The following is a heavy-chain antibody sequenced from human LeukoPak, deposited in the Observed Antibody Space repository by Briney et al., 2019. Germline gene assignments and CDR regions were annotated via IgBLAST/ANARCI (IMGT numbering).Heavy chain of an antibody. CDR3: ARVAPSSSWYTAFDI. V-gene: IGHV1-69*05. CDR2: IIPIFGTA. Sequence: SVKVSCKASGGTFSSYAISWVRQAPGQGLEWMGRIIPIFGTANYAQKCQGRVTITTDESTSTAYMELSSLRSEDTAVYYCARVAPSSSWYTAFDIWGQGTMVTVSS. D-gene: IGHD6-13*01. CDR1: GGTFSSYA. J-gene: IGHJ3*02.